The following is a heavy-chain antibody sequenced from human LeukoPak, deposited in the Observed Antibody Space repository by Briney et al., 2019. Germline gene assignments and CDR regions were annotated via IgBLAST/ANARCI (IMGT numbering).Heavy chain of an antibody. V-gene: IGHV1-18*01. J-gene: IGHJ4*02. D-gene: IGHD1-7*01. CDR2: ISDNNHNT. Sequence: ASVKVSCKASGYIFTSYTITWVRQAPGQGLEWMGWISDNNHNTKLQGRVTMSTDTSTGTAYLDVRSLTSDDTAVYYCARDHSNWNYAPDFWGQGTLVIVSS. CDR3: ARDHSNWNYAPDF. CDR1: GYIFTSYT.